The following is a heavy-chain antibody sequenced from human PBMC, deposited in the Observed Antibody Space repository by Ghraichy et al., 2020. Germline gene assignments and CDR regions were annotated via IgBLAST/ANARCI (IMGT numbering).Heavy chain of an antibody. CDR3: ATMGTLTKNFQH. D-gene: IGHD1-14*01. CDR1: GFTFKYFA. V-gene: IGHV3-23*01. CDR2: ITGSGTMT. Sequence: GEYLNISCAASGFTFKYFALTWVRQAPGKGLEWVSAITGSGTMTFYAESVKGRFTISRDNAKDTVYLEMNSLGAEDTALYYCATMGTLTKNFQHWGQGTLVSI. J-gene: IGHJ1*01.